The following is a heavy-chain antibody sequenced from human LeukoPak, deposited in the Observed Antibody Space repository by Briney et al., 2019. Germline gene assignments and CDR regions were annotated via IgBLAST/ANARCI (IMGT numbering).Heavy chain of an antibody. Sequence: GGSLRLSCAASGFTFRNYGMHWVRQAPGKGLEWVAVISSDGSNEYYADSVQGRFSISRDNSKNTLSLQMSSLRADDTAVYYCARGPNSNWSGLDFWGQGTLLTVSS. J-gene: IGHJ4*02. V-gene: IGHV3-30*03. CDR1: GFTFRNYG. CDR3: ARGPNSNWSGLDF. CDR2: ISSDGSNE. D-gene: IGHD6-6*01.